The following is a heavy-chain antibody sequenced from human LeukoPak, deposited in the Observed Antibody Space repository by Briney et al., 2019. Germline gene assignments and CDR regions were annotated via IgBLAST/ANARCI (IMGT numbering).Heavy chain of an antibody. CDR1: GGSISSSSYY. CDR3: ARDFNWFDP. Sequence: PSETLSLTCTVSGGSISSSSYYWGWIRQPPGKGLEWIGYIYYSGSTNYNPSLKSRLTISIDTSKNQFSLRLSSVTAADTAIYYCARDFNWFDPWGQGTLVAVSS. V-gene: IGHV4-61*05. CDR2: IYYSGST. J-gene: IGHJ5*02. D-gene: IGHD2/OR15-2a*01.